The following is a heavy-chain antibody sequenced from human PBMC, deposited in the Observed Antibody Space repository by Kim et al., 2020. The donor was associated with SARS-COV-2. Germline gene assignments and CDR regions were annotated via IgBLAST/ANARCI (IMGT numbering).Heavy chain of an antibody. Sequence: ASVKVSCKASGYTFTSYYMHWVRQAPGQGLEWMGIINPSGGSTSYAQKFQGRVTMTRDTSTSTVYMELSSLRSEDTAVYYCARDYYDSSGYSDAFDIWGQGTMVTVSS. CDR2: INPSGGST. J-gene: IGHJ3*02. CDR1: GYTFTSYY. V-gene: IGHV1-46*01. CDR3: ARDYYDSSGYSDAFDI. D-gene: IGHD3-22*01.